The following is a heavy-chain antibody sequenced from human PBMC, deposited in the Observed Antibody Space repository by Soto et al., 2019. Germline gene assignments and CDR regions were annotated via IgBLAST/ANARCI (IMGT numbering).Heavy chain of an antibody. CDR2: ISAYNGNT. J-gene: IGHJ4*02. V-gene: IGHV1-18*01. D-gene: IGHD1-26*01. CDR1: GYTFTSYG. CDR3: ARVQSGSYHPYFDY. Sequence: GASVKVSCKASGYTFTSYGISWVRQAPGQGLEWMGWISAYNGNTNYAQKLQGRVTMTTDTSTSTAYMELRSLRSDDTAVYYCARVQSGSYHPYFDYWGQGTLVTVSS.